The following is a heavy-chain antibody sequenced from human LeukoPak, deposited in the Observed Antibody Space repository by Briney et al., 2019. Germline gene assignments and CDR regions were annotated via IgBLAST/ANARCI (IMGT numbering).Heavy chain of an antibody. Sequence: ASVKVSCKASGYTFTGYYMHWVRQAPGHGLEWMGWINPNSGGTNYVQKFQGRVTMTRDTSVSTAYMELSRLTSDDTAVYYCATHYGSGSYYNELLDYWGQGTLVTVSS. V-gene: IGHV1-2*02. D-gene: IGHD3-10*01. CDR1: GYTFTGYY. J-gene: IGHJ4*02. CDR3: ATHYGSGSYYNELLDY. CDR2: INPNSGGT.